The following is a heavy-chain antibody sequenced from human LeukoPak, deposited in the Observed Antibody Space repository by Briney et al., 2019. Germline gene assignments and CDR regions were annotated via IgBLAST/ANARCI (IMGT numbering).Heavy chain of an antibody. CDR2: INPDSGGT. J-gene: IGHJ5*02. V-gene: IGHV1-2*02. CDR1: GYTFTGYY. CDR3: ARDYGTSRTGPGDFNWFDP. D-gene: IGHD1-1*01. Sequence: ASVTVSCKASGYTFTGYYMHWVRQAPGQGLEWMGWINPDSGGTNYAQKFQGRVTMTRDTSISTAYMELSRLRSDDTAVYYCARDYGTSRTGPGDFNWFDPWGQGTLVTVSS.